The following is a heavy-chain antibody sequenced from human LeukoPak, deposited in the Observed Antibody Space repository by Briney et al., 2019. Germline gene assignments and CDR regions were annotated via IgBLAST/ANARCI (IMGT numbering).Heavy chain of an antibody. CDR3: ARVNRYGYNWFDP. CDR2: IYHSGST. Sequence: PSETLSLTCAVYGGSFSGYYWSWIRQPPGKGLEWIGEIYHSGSTNYNPSLKSRVTISVDKSKNQFSLKLSSVTAADTAVYYCARVNRYGYNWFDPWGQGTLVTVSS. CDR1: GGSFSGYY. D-gene: IGHD4-17*01. J-gene: IGHJ5*02. V-gene: IGHV4-34*01.